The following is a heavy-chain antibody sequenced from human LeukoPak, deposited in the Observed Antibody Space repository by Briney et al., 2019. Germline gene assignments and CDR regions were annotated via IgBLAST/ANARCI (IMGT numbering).Heavy chain of an antibody. J-gene: IGHJ3*02. CDR1: GGSFSGYY. Sequence: SETLSLTCAVYGGSFSGYYWSWIRQPPGKGLEWIGEINHSGSTNYNPSLKSRVTISVDTSKNQFSLKPSSVTAADTAVYYCARGRSIAALRGAFDIWGQGTMVTVSS. V-gene: IGHV4-34*01. CDR2: INHSGST. CDR3: ARGRSIAALRGAFDI. D-gene: IGHD6-6*01.